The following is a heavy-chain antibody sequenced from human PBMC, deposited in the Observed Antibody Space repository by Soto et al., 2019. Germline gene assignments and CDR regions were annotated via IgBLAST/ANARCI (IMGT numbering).Heavy chain of an antibody. CDR3: ARLAREFWSGPDY. CDR2: IYPGDSKM. J-gene: IGHJ4*02. Sequence: PGESLKISCEGVRYSFPNHWIACVRQRPDKGLEWMGTIYPGDSKMRYSPSFRGQVTISVDKSINTAYLQWDSLKASDTAKYYCARLAREFWSGPDYWGQGTLVTVSS. D-gene: IGHD3-3*01. CDR1: RYSFPNHW. V-gene: IGHV5-51*01.